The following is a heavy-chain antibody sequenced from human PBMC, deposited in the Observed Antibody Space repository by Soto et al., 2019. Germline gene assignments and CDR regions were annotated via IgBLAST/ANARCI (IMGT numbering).Heavy chain of an antibody. CDR1: GGSFSGYY. D-gene: IGHD3-10*01. Sequence: QVQLQQWGAGLLKPSETLSLTCAVYGGSFSGYYWSWIRQPPGKGLEWIGEINHSGSTNYNPSLKSRVTISVDTSKNQFSLKLSSVTAADTAVYYCAREGVWVRGINWFDPWGQGTLVTVSS. V-gene: IGHV4-34*01. CDR3: AREGVWVRGINWFDP. CDR2: INHSGST. J-gene: IGHJ5*02.